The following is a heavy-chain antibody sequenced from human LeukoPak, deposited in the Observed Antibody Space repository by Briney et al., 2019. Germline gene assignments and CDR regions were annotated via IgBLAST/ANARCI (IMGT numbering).Heavy chain of an antibody. CDR2: IEQDGSEK. J-gene: IGHJ6*03. Sequence: GGSLRLSCAASGFTFSSYWMSWVRQAPGKGLEWVANIEQDGSEKYYVDSVKGRFTISRDNAKNSLYLQMNSLRAEDTAVYYCARVTVDPTVTKVSDYYYMDVWGKGTTVTISS. CDR1: GFTFSSYW. D-gene: IGHD4-17*01. V-gene: IGHV3-7*01. CDR3: ARVTVDPTVTKVSDYYYMDV.